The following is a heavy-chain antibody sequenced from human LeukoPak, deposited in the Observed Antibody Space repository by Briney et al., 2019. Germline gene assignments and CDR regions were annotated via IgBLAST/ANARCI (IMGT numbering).Heavy chain of an antibody. CDR3: ASAGMDV. Sequence: PGGSLRLSCAASGFTFSSYAMHWVRQAPGKGLEYVSAISSNGGSTYYANSVKGRFTISRDNSKNTLYLQMGSLRAEDMAVYYCASAGMDVWGQGTLVTVSS. CDR1: GFTFSSYA. CDR2: ISSNGGST. D-gene: IGHD1-14*01. J-gene: IGHJ4*02. V-gene: IGHV3-64*01.